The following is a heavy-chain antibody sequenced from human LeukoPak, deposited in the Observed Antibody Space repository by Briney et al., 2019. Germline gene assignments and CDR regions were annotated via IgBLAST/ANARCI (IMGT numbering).Heavy chain of an antibody. J-gene: IGHJ4*02. V-gene: IGHV4-39*07. CDR2: VYYSGGT. CDR3: ARDRQLSPPAVDS. CDR1: GASISDRSHY. Sequence: PSETLSLTCTVSGASISDRSHYWGWIRQSPGKGLEWIASVYYSGGTYYNPSFRSRLTISMDTSENQISLSLNSATAADTAIYYCARDRQLSPPAVDSWGQGILVTVSS. D-gene: IGHD1-1*01.